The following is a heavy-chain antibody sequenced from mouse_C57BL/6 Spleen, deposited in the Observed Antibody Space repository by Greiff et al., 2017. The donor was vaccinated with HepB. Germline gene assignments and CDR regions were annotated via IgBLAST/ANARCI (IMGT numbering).Heavy chain of an antibody. CDR3: ASSLYDGYLDY. D-gene: IGHD2-3*01. Sequence: EVKLMESGAELVKPGASVKLSCTASGFNIKDYYMHWVKQRTEQGLEWIGRIDPEDGETKYAPKFQGKATITADTSSNTAYLQRSSLTAEDTAFYYCASSLYDGYLDYGGQGTTLTVSS. J-gene: IGHJ2*01. CDR1: GFNIKDYY. V-gene: IGHV14-2*01. CDR2: IDPEDGET.